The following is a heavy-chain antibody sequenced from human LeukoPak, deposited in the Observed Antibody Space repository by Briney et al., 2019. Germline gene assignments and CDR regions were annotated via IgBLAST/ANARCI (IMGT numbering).Heavy chain of an antibody. V-gene: IGHV3-30*02. CDR1: GFTFSSYG. J-gene: IGHJ3*02. D-gene: IGHD6-25*01. CDR2: IRYDGSNK. CDR3: AKDREAAQTLDAFDI. Sequence: GGSLRLSCAASGFTFSSYGMHWVRQAPGKGLEWVAFIRYDGSNKYYADSVKGRFTISRDNSKNTLYLQMNSLRAEDTAVYYCAKDREAAQTLDAFDIWGQGTMVTVSS.